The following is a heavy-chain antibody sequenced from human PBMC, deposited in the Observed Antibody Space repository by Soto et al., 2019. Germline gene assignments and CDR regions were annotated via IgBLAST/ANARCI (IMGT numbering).Heavy chain of an antibody. CDR3: SRVFSREYLGSEAGCGDCDY. V-gene: IGHV1-69*01. Sequence: QVQLVQSGAEVKKPGSSVKVSCKASGGTFSSYAMSWVRQAPGQGLEWMGGIIPIFGTANSAQKFPGRVTITADESTRRAYMELSSLRSEDAAVYFCSRVFSREYLGSEAGCGDCDYWGQGSLVTVSS. CDR2: IIPIFGTA. D-gene: IGHD2-21*01. J-gene: IGHJ4*02. CDR1: GGTFSSYA.